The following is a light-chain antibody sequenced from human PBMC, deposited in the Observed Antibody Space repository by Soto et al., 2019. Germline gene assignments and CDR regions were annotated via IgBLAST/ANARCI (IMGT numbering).Light chain of an antibody. CDR2: AAS. CDR1: QSVSSSS. V-gene: IGKV3-20*01. Sequence: EIVLTQSPGTLSLSPGERATLSCRASQSVSSSSLAWYQQKPGQAPRLLIYAASSRASGIPGRFSGSGSGTDFTLTISRLEPEDFAVYYCQLYVGSPPMYTFGQGTKLEIK. CDR3: QLYVGSPPMYT. J-gene: IGKJ2*01.